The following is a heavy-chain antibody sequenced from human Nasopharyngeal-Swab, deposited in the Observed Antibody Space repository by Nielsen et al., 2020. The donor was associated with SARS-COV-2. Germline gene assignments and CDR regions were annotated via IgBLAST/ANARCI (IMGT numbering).Heavy chain of an antibody. CDR3: AKGWGGSYVDAFDI. D-gene: IGHD1-26*01. CDR1: GFTFSSYG. CDR2: ISYDGSNK. Sequence: GGSLRLSCAASGFTFSSYGMHWVRQAQGKGLEWVAVISYDGSNKYYADSVKGRFTISRDNSKNTLYLQMNSLRAEDTAVYYCAKGWGGSYVDAFDIWGQGTMVTVSS. V-gene: IGHV3-30*18. J-gene: IGHJ3*02.